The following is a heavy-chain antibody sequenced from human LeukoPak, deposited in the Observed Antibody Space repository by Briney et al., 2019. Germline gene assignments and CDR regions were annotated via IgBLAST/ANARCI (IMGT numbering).Heavy chain of an antibody. CDR2: ISGSGGST. V-gene: IGHV3-23*01. CDR3: AKGYTYYDILTGYSPFDY. CDR1: GFTFSSYA. J-gene: IGHJ4*02. Sequence: PGGSLRLSCAASGFTFSSYAMSWVRQAPGKGLEWVSAISGSGGSTYYADSVKGRFTISRDNSKNTLYLQMNSLRAEDTAVYYCAKGYTYYDILTGYSPFDYWGQGTLVTVSS. D-gene: IGHD3-9*01.